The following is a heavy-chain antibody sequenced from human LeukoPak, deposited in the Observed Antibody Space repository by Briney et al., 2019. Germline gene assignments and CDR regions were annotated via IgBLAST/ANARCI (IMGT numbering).Heavy chain of an antibody. V-gene: IGHV3-30*02. Sequence: GGSLRLSCAASGFPFSSYGMYWVRQTPDKGLQWVAYLRKDATYSNYADSVRGRFTISRDNSKNTLDLQMSSLRVEDTAVYYCARGGRDETYYAYWGQGTLVTVSS. CDR3: ARGGRDETYYAY. J-gene: IGHJ4*02. CDR2: LRKDATYS. CDR1: GFPFSSYG. D-gene: IGHD1-26*01.